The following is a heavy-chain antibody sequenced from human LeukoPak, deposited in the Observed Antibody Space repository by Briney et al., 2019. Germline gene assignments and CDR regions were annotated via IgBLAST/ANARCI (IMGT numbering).Heavy chain of an antibody. J-gene: IGHJ6*03. CDR2: INHSGST. V-gene: IGHV4-39*07. CDR3: ARGSNGDIVATIDHYYMDV. CDR1: GGSISSRPYH. Sequence: SETLSLTCTVSGGSISSRPYHWGWIRQSPGKGLEWIGEINHSGSTNYNPSLKSRVTISVDTSKNQFSLKLSSVTAADTAVYYCARGSNGDIVATIDHYYMDVWGKGTTVTVSS. D-gene: IGHD5-12*01.